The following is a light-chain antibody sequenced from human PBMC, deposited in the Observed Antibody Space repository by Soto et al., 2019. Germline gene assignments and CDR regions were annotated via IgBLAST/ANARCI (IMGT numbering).Light chain of an antibody. V-gene: IGKV3-20*01. CDR3: QQYGRSPPYT. J-gene: IGKJ2*01. CDR1: QSVSSN. Sequence: EIVMTQSPATLSVSPGERATLSCRASQSVSSNLAWYQQKPGQAPRLLIYGASSRATGIPDRFSGSGSGTDFTLTISRLEPEDFAVYYCQQYGRSPPYTFGQGTKLEIK. CDR2: GAS.